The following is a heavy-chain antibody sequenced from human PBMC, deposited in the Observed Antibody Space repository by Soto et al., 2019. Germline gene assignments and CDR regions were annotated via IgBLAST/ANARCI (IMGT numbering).Heavy chain of an antibody. D-gene: IGHD3-10*01. Sequence: QVQLVQSGAEVKKPGSSVKVSCKASGGTFSSYAINWVRQAPGQGLEWMGGIIRIFGTPDYAQRFQGRVTITADESTRTAYMELSSLRSEDTAGYYCARQGSNEYDYYGMDVWGQGTTVTVSS. J-gene: IGHJ6*02. CDR1: GGTFSSYA. CDR2: IIRIFGTP. CDR3: ARQGSNEYDYYGMDV. V-gene: IGHV1-69*12.